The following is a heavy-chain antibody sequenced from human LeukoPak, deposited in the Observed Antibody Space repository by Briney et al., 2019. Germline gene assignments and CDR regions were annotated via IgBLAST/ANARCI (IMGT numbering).Heavy chain of an antibody. CDR2: INHSGST. D-gene: IGHD2-2*01. CDR3: ARSAMPPSRTTSRSNWFDP. CDR1: GGSFSGYY. V-gene: IGHV4-34*01. J-gene: IGHJ5*02. Sequence: SETLSLTCAVYGGSFSGYYWGWIRQPPGKGLKWIGEINHSGSTNYNPSLKSRVTISVDTSKNQFSLKLSSVTAAATAVYYCARSAMPPSRTTSRSNWFDPWGQGTLVTVSS.